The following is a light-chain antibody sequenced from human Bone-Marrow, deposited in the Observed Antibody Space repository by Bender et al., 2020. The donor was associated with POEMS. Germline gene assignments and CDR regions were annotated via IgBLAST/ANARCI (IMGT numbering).Light chain of an antibody. CDR2: RNN. CDR1: SSNIGSNY. V-gene: IGLV1-47*01. J-gene: IGLJ2*01. Sequence: QSVLTQPPSASGTAGQRVTISCSGSSSNIGSNYVFWYQQLPGTAPTLLIHRNNQRPSGVPDRFSGSKSGTSASLAFSGLRSEDEADYYCCSYAGNNELVFGGGTKLTVL. CDR3: CSYAGNNELV.